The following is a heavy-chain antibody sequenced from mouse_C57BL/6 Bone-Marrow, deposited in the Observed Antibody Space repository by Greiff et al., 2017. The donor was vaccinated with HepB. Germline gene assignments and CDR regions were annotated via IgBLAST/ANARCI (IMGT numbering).Heavy chain of an antibody. D-gene: IGHD2-3*01. V-gene: IGHV5-12*01. CDR1: GFTFSDYY. Sequence: EVMLVESGGGLVQPGGSLKLSCAASGFTFSDYYMYWVRQTPEKRLEWVAYISNGGGSTYYPDTVKGRFTISRDNAKNTLYLQMSRLKSEDTAMYYCARQGGYYFYAMDYWGQGTSVTVSS. J-gene: IGHJ4*01. CDR2: ISNGGGST. CDR3: ARQGGYYFYAMDY.